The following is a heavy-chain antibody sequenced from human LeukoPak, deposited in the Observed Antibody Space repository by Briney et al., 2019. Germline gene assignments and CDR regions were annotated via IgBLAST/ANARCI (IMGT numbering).Heavy chain of an antibody. CDR1: GFTFSSNY. CDR2: IYRGGST. Sequence: PGGSLRLSCAASGFTFSSNYMSWVRQAPGKGLEWVSVIYRGGSTHYAGSVEGRFTISRDKSKNTVYLQLNSLRAEDTAVDYCARSPDYVDPYWFFDLWGRGTLVTVSS. CDR3: ARSPDYVDPYWFFDL. J-gene: IGHJ2*01. D-gene: IGHD4-17*01. V-gene: IGHV3-53*01.